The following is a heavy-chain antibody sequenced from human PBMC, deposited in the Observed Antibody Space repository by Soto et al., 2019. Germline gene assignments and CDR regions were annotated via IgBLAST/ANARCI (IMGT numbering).Heavy chain of an antibody. D-gene: IGHD1-1*01. CDR3: MRERSGNYDWFDP. J-gene: IGHJ5*02. CDR2: ICCDGGSK. CDR1: GFTFSSYG. V-gene: IGHV3-33*08. Sequence: PGGSLRLSCAASGFTFSSYGMNWVRQAPGKGLEWVAVICCDGGSKYYGDSVKGRFTISRDNSKNTLYLQMNSLRAEGTAVYYCMRERSGNYDWFDPWGQGTPVTVSS.